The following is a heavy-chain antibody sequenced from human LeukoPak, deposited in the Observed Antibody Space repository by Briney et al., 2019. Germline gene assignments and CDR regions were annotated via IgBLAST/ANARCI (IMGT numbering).Heavy chain of an antibody. D-gene: IGHD3-22*01. Sequence: PSETLSLTCTVSGGSINSGDYYWTWIRQPPGKGLEWIGSIYYSGSTYYNPSLKSRVTISVDTSKNQFSLKLSSVTAADTAVYYCSRHYYDSSGYYYYYYGMDVWGQGTTVTVSS. V-gene: IGHV4-39*07. CDR3: SRHYYDSSGYYYYYYGMDV. CDR1: GGSINSGDYY. J-gene: IGHJ6*02. CDR2: IYYSGST.